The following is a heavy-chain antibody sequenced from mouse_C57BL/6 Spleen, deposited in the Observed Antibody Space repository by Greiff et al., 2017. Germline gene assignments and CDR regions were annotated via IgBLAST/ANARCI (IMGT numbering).Heavy chain of an antibody. J-gene: IGHJ1*03. CDR3: ARRSLTGAYFDV. Sequence: QVQLKESGPGILQSSQTLSLTCSFSGFSLSTSGMGVSWIRQPSGKGLEWLAHIYWDDDKRYNPSLKSRLTISKDTSRNQVFLKITSVDTADTATYYCARRSLTGAYFDVWGTGTTVTVSS. CDR2: IYWDDDK. V-gene: IGHV8-12*01. CDR1: GFSLSTSGMG. D-gene: IGHD4-1*01.